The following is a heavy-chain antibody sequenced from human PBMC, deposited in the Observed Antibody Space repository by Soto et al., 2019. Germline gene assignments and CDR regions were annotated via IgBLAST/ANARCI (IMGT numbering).Heavy chain of an antibody. CDR2: IIPIFGTA. D-gene: IGHD1-26*01. CDR1: GGTFSSYS. Sequence: QVQLVQSGAEVKKPGSSVKVSCKASGGTFSSYSINWVRQAPGQGLEWMGEIIPIFGTANYAQKLQGRVTITADESTRTVYMELSSLRSEDTAVYYCARDGGRHSGGIDYWGQGTLVTVSS. V-gene: IGHV1-69*01. CDR3: ARDGGRHSGGIDY. J-gene: IGHJ4*02.